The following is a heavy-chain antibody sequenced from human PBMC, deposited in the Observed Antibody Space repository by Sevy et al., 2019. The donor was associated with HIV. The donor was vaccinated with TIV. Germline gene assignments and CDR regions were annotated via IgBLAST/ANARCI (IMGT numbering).Heavy chain of an antibody. CDR1: GGTFSSYA. Sequence: ASVKVSCKASGGTFSSYAISWVRQAPGQGLEWMGGIIPIFGTANYAQKFQGRVTITADESTSTAYMELSSLRSEDTAVYYCAREGYKDDDYGSGRWEYYYYGMDVWGQGTTVTVSS. J-gene: IGHJ6*02. D-gene: IGHD3-10*01. CDR3: AREGYKDDDYGSGRWEYYYYGMDV. V-gene: IGHV1-69*13. CDR2: IIPIFGTA.